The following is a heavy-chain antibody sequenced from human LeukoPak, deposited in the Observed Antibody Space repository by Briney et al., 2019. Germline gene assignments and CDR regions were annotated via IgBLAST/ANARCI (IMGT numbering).Heavy chain of an antibody. D-gene: IGHD3-10*01. CDR2: FDPEDGET. J-gene: IGHJ6*03. CDR3: ARAMVRGVYYYYYMDV. Sequence: ASVKVSCKVSGYTLTELSMHWVRQAPGKGLEWMGGFDPEDGETIYAQKFQGRVTMTEDTSTDTAYMELRSLRSDDTAVYYCARAMVRGVYYYYYMDVWGKGTTVTVSS. V-gene: IGHV1-24*01. CDR1: GYTLTELS.